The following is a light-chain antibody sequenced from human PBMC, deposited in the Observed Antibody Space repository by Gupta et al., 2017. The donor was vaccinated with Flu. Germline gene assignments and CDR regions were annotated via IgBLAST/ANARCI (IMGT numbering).Light chain of an antibody. CDR2: RAS. V-gene: IGKV3-20*01. CDR1: KSVSSSY. J-gene: IGKJ4*01. Sequence: DRATLSCRASKSVSSSYLAWYQQKPGQAPRLLIYRASSRATGIPDRFSGSGSGTDFTLTISRLEPEDVAVYYCQQYGSSPNTFGGGTKVEIK. CDR3: QQYGSSPNT.